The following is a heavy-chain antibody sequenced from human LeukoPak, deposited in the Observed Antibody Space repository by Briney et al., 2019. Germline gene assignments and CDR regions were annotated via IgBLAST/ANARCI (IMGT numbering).Heavy chain of an antibody. D-gene: IGHD3-3*01. CDR1: AFTFSSYW. V-gene: IGHV3-7*01. Sequence: GGYLRLYCAASAFTFSSYWLSWVGQAPGKGLEWVANIKQDGSEKYYVDSVKGRFTIYRDNAKNSLYLQMNSLRAADTALYYCARAHGNYDFWSGYLYYMDVWGKGTTVTVSS. CDR3: ARAHGNYDFWSGYLYYMDV. J-gene: IGHJ6*03. CDR2: IKQDGSEK.